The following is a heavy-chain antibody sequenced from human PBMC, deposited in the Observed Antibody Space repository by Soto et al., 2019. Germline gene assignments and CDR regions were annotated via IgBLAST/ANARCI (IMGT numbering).Heavy chain of an antibody. CDR3: AKGRGGSGSLTPRVDF. J-gene: IGHJ4*02. D-gene: IGHD3-10*01. CDR2: ISGGGDTT. Sequence: EVQLLESWGGLVQPGGSLRLSCAASGFTFTNYAMTWVRQAPGKGLEWVSAISGGGDTTSYADSVKGRFTVSRDGTKNTLYLKMSSLRSEDTALYYCAKGRGGSGSLTPRVDFWGQGTLVTVSS. V-gene: IGHV3-23*01. CDR1: GFTFTNYA.